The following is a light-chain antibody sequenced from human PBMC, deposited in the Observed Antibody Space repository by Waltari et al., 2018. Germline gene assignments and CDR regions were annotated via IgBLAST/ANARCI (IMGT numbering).Light chain of an antibody. V-gene: IGLV4-69*01. J-gene: IGLJ3*02. CDR2: VNSDGSH. Sequence: LVLTQSPCAHASLGAPLKIPSTPTRSHRGTLIPWRMQQPGKGPRYLMKVNSDGSHRKGDEIPDRFSGSSSGAERYLTSSSLQSEDEADYYCETGGHGTWVFGGGTKLTVL. CDR3: ETGGHGTWV. CDR1: RSHRGTL.